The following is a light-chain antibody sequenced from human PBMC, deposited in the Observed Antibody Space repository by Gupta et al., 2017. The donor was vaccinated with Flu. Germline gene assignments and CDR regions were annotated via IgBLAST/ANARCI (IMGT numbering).Light chain of an antibody. CDR3: QQRTMLT. CDR1: QTISNY. Sequence: EIVLTQSPVTLSLSPGDRATLSCRASQTISNYLAWYQQKPGQVPRLLIYDASKRATGIPARFNGSGSGTDFTLTISSLEPEDFAVYYCQQRTMLTFGGGTKVEIK. CDR2: DAS. V-gene: IGKV3-11*01. J-gene: IGKJ4*01.